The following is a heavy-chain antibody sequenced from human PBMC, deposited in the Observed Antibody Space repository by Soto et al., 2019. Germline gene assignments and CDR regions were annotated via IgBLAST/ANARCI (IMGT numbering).Heavy chain of an antibody. J-gene: IGHJ4*02. D-gene: IGHD2-15*01. CDR3: AREGAHYTPLDH. V-gene: IGHV1-3*01. CDR2: INVGNGNT. CDR1: GSTFTDYA. Sequence: AALKVYCKTSGSTFTDYAIHWVRQAPGQGLEWMGWINVGNGNTGYSRKFQGRVTNARDMSASTAYIEVTSLTSEDTAIYYCAREGAHYTPLDHWGQGTLVTVSS.